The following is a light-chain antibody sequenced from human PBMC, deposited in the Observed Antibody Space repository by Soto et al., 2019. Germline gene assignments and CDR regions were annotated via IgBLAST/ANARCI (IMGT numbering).Light chain of an antibody. J-gene: IGLJ1*01. CDR2: EVS. CDR3: SSYTSSSTLYV. V-gene: IGLV2-14*01. Sequence: QSALTHPASVSWSPGDSFTISFTRTLSYVVGYKYVSCYQQHPGKAPKLIIYEVSKRPSGVSNRFSGSKSGNTASLKISGLKAEDEADYYCSSYTSSSTLYVFATGTKVTVL. CDR1: LSYVVGYKY.